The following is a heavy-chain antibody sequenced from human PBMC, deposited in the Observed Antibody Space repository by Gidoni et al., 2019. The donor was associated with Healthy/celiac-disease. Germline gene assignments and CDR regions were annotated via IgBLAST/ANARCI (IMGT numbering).Heavy chain of an antibody. CDR2: ISWNSGSI. J-gene: IGHJ4*02. CDR3: AKTVAGTWYFDY. V-gene: IGHV3-9*01. CDR1: GFPFYDYA. D-gene: IGHD6-19*01. Sequence: EVQLVESGGGSVQPGRSLRLSCPPHGFPFYDYAMHWVRQDPGKGLEWVSGISWNSGSIGYADSVKGRFTISRDNAKNSLYLQMNSLRAEDTALYYCAKTVAGTWYFDYWGQGTLVTVSS.